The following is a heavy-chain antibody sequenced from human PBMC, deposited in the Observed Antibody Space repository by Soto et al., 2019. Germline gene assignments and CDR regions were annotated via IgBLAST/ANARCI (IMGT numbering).Heavy chain of an antibody. V-gene: IGHV4-61*01. CDR3: ARDTSGYYDFWSGYFPWGWFDP. D-gene: IGHD3-3*01. CDR1: GGSVSSGSYY. CDR2: IYYSGST. Sequence: PSETLSLTCTVSGGSVSSGSYYWSWIRQPPGKGLEWIGYIYYSGSTNYNPSLKSRVTISVDTSKNQVSLKLSSVTAADTAVYYCARDTSGYYDFWSGYFPWGWFDPWGQGTLVTVSS. J-gene: IGHJ5*02.